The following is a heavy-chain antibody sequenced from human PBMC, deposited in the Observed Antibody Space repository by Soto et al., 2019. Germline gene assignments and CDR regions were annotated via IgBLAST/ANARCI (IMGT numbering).Heavy chain of an antibody. CDR3: AHAYDGTSRY. V-gene: IGHV2-5*02. CDR2: IYWDDSK. Sequence: QITLKESGPTLVKPTQTLTLTCTFSGFSLSTREVGVGWIRQPPGKALEWLAVIYWDDSKHYSPSLKSRVTIPXDTSKNQVVLAVTNMDPVDTAIYYCAHAYDGTSRYWGQGTLVTVSS. CDR1: GFSLSTREVG. D-gene: IGHD3-22*01. J-gene: IGHJ4*02.